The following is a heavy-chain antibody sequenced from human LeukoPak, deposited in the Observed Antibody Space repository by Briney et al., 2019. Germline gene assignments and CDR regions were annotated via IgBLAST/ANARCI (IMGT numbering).Heavy chain of an antibody. Sequence: PGGSLRLSCAASGFTFSSSAMSWVRQAPGKGLEWVSAISGSGGSTYYADSVKGRFTISRDNSKNTLYLQMNSLRAEDTAVYYCARDLAYCGGDCYNDYYMDVWGKGTTVTVSS. J-gene: IGHJ6*03. CDR3: ARDLAYCGGDCYNDYYMDV. D-gene: IGHD2-21*02. CDR2: ISGSGGST. CDR1: GFTFSSSA. V-gene: IGHV3-23*01.